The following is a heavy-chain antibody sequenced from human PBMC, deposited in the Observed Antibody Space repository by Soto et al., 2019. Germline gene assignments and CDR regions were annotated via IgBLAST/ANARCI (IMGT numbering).Heavy chain of an antibody. CDR2: ISYDGSNK. CDR1: GFTFSSYA. CDR3: ARDLGSSWYDWFDP. V-gene: IGHV3-30-3*01. J-gene: IGHJ5*02. Sequence: PGGSLRLSCAASGFTFSSYAMHWVRQAPGKGLEWVAVISYDGSNKYYADSVKGRFTISRDNSKNTLYLQMNSLRAEDTAVYYCARDLGSSWYDWFDPWGQGTLVTVSS. D-gene: IGHD6-13*01.